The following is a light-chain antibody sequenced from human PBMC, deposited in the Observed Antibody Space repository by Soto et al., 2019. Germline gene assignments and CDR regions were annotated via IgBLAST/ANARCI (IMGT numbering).Light chain of an antibody. V-gene: IGKV1-39*01. J-gene: IGKJ4*01. CDR2: AAS. CDR3: QQVYSVPPA. CDR1: QVISAS. Sequence: DSSQTQYPPSLCPCLGLTVTITCRASQVISASLAWEQVKPGRATKLLIYAASSLQSGVPSMFSGSGSGTDFTLTIIRLQPEYFATYYFQQVYSVPPAFGEGTKVDIK.